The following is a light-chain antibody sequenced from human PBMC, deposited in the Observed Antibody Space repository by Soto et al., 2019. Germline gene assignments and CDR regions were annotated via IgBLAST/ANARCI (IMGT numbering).Light chain of an antibody. CDR1: SSDVGGYNY. CDR2: DVS. CDR3: CSYAGSYTFYV. J-gene: IGLJ1*01. V-gene: IGLV2-11*01. Sequence: QSVLTQPRSVSGSPGQSVTISCTGTSSDVGGYNYVSWYQQHPGKAPKLMIYDVSKRPSGVPDRFSGSKSGNTASLTISGLQAEVEADYYCCSYAGSYTFYVFGTGTKVTVL.